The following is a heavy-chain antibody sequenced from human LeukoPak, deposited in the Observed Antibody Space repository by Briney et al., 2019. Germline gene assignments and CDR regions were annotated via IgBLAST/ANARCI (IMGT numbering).Heavy chain of an antibody. V-gene: IGHV1-2*02. CDR2: INPNSGGT. D-gene: IGHD3-10*01. Sequence: GASVKVSCKASGYTFTSYYMHWVRQAPGQGLEWMGWINPNSGGTNYAQKFQGRVTMTRDTSISTAYMELSRLRSDDTAVYYCARAPDVLLWFGELPYFDYWGQGTLVTVSS. J-gene: IGHJ4*02. CDR1: GYTFTSYY. CDR3: ARAPDVLLWFGELPYFDY.